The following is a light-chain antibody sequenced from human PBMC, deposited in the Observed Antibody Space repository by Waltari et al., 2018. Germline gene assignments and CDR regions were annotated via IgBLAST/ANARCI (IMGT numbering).Light chain of an antibody. J-gene: IGKJ4*01. V-gene: IGKV1-5*03. Sequence: DVQMTQSPSTMSAFVGDRVTIPCRASQSISNWLAWYQQKPGRAPKPLIYKASSLESGVPSRFSGSGSGTEFTLTISSLQPDDFATYYCQQYSTYSFTFGGGTKVEIK. CDR2: KAS. CDR3: QQYSTYSFT. CDR1: QSISNW.